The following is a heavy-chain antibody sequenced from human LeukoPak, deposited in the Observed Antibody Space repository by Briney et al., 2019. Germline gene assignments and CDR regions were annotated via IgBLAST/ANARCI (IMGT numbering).Heavy chain of an antibody. Sequence: ASVKVSCKASGYTFTSYDINWVRQATGQGLEWMGWMNPNSGNTGYAQKFQGRVTMTRNTSTSTAYMELSSLRSEDTAVYYCARAVGDSSGYRFDPWGQGTLVTVSS. CDR2: MNPNSGNT. CDR3: ARAVGDSSGYRFDP. V-gene: IGHV1-8*01. CDR1: GYTFTSYD. J-gene: IGHJ5*02. D-gene: IGHD3-22*01.